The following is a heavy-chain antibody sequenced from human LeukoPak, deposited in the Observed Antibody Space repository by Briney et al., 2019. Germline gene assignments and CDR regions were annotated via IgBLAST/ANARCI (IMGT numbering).Heavy chain of an antibody. CDR1: XXXXSSYY. Sequence: SETLSLTCTVSXXXXSSYYWSWIRQPPXXXXXXXXYIYXXGXXXXNPSLKSRVTISVDTSKNQFSLKLSSVTAADTAVYYCAGGYCSGGSCYVTNYYYYYGMDVWGQGTTVTVSS. J-gene: IGHJ6*02. CDR2: IYXXGXX. D-gene: IGHD2-15*01. CDR3: AGGYCSGGSCYVTNYYYYYGMDV. V-gene: IGHV4-59*01.